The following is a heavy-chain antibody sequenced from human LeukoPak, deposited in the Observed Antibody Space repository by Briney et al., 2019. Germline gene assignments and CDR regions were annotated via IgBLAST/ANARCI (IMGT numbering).Heavy chain of an antibody. CDR1: GFTFSSYG. CDR3: AKDRGYSGYDRRFDY. V-gene: IGHV3-30*02. Sequence: GGSLRLSCAASGFTFSSYGMHWVRQAPGKGLEWVAFIRYDGSNKYYADSVKGRFTISRDNSKNTLYPQMNSLRAEDTAVYYCAKDRGYSGYDRRFDYWGQGTLVTVSS. J-gene: IGHJ4*02. D-gene: IGHD5-12*01. CDR2: IRYDGSNK.